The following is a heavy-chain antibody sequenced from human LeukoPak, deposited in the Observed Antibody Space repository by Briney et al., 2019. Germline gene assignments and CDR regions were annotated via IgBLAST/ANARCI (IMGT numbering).Heavy chain of an antibody. J-gene: IGHJ4*02. V-gene: IGHV3-9*01. Sequence: GGSLRLSCAASGFTFDDYAMHWVRQAPGKGLEWVSGISWSSGSIGYADSVKGRFTISRDNAKNSLYLQMNSLRAEDTALYYCAKDRRQWLVTYYFDYWGQGTLVTVSS. CDR1: GFTFDDYA. CDR3: AKDRRQWLVTYYFDY. CDR2: ISWSSGSI. D-gene: IGHD6-19*01.